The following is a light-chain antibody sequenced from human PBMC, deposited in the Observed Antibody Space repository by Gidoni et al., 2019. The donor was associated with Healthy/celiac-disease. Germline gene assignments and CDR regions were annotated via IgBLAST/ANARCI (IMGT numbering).Light chain of an antibody. CDR1: QSVLYSSNNKNY. V-gene: IGKV4-1*01. J-gene: IGKJ2*01. Sequence: DIVMTQSPDSLAVSLGERATINYKSSQSVLYSSNNKNYLAWYQQKPGQPPKLLIYWASTRESGVPDRFSGSGSGTDFTLTISSLQAEDVAVYYCQQYYSTLMYTFGQGTKLEIK. CDR2: WAS. CDR3: QQYYSTLMYT.